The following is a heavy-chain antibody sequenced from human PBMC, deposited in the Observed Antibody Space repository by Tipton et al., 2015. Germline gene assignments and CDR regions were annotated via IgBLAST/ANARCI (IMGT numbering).Heavy chain of an antibody. J-gene: IGHJ6*02. D-gene: IGHD5-24*01. V-gene: IGHV4-38-2*02. CDR2: ISHSGNT. CDR3: ARDLEHGMDV. Sequence: TLSLTCAVSAYSISSDYYWGWIRQPPGKGLEWIGSISHSGNTYYNPSLKSRVAISVDTSKNQFSLTLNSVTAADTAVYYCARDLEHGMDVWGQGTPVTVSS. CDR1: AYSISSDYY.